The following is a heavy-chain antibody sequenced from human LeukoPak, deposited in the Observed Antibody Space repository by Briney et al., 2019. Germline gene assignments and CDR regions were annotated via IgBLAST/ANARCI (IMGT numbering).Heavy chain of an antibody. J-gene: IGHJ5*02. CDR3: ARGVGVRGNWFDP. CDR2: IYYSGST. CDR1: GGSIGSYY. Sequence: SETLSLTCTVSGGSIGSYYWSWIRKPPGKGLEWIGYIYYSGSTNYNPSLKSRVTISVDTSKNQFSLKLSSVTAADTAVYYCARGVGVRGNWFDPWGQGTLVTVSS. V-gene: IGHV4-59*01. D-gene: IGHD3-10*01.